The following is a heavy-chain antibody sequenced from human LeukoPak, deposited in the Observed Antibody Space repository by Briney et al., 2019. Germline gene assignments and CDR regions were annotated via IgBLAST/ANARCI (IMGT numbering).Heavy chain of an antibody. V-gene: IGHV3-53*01. CDR3: AKEINHQWLVPLDAFDI. CDR1: GFTVSSNY. J-gene: IGHJ3*02. D-gene: IGHD6-19*01. Sequence: GGSLRLSCAASGFTVSSNYMSWVRQAPGKGLEWVSVIYSGGSTYYADSAKGRFTISRDNSKNTLYLQMNSLRAEDTAVYYCAKEINHQWLVPLDAFDIWGQGTMVTVSS. CDR2: IYSGGST.